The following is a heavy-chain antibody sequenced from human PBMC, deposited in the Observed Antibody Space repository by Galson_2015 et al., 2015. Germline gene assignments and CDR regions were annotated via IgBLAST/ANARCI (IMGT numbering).Heavy chain of an antibody. D-gene: IGHD2-21*01. CDR3: TSPSRRGCGGVDY. Sequence: SLRLSCAASGFTFSNYWMNWVRQAPGKGLEWVSHISSSGSATNYADSVKGRFTISRDNAKNTMYLQMNSLRAEDTAVYYCTSPSRRGCGGVDYWGQGTLVTVSS. CDR2: ISSSGSAT. J-gene: IGHJ4*02. CDR1: GFTFSNYW. V-gene: IGHV3-48*03.